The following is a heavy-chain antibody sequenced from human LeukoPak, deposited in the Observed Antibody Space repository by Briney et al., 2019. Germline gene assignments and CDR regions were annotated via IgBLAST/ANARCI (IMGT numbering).Heavy chain of an antibody. CDR1: GFTFSSYE. V-gene: IGHV3-48*03. J-gene: IGHJ5*02. D-gene: IGHD5-12*01. CDR2: ISSSGSTI. CDR3: ARGDNDYDSWFDP. Sequence: PGGSLRLSCAASGFTFSSYEMNWVRQAPGKGLEWVSYISSSGSTIYYADSVKGRFTISRDNAKNSLYLQMNSLRAEDTAVYYCARGDNDYDSWFDPWGQGTLVTVSS.